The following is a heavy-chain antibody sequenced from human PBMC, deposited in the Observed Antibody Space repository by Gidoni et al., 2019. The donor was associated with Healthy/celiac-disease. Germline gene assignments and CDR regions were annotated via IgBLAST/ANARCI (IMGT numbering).Heavy chain of an antibody. CDR2: RKQDGSEK. D-gene: IGHD2-2*02. V-gene: IGHV3-7*01. CDR1: GFTFSSYW. J-gene: IGHJ6*02. Sequence: EVQLVESGGGLVQPGGSLRLSCAASGFTFSSYWMSWVRQAPGKGLGWVANRKQDGSEKYYVDSVKGRFTISRDNAKNSLYLQMNSLRAEDTAVYYCARGAVVVPAAIGYYYYYYGMDVWGQGTTVTVSS. CDR3: ARGAVVVPAAIGYYYYYYGMDV.